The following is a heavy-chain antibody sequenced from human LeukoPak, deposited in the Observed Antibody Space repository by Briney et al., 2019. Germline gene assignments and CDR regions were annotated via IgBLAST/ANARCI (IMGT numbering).Heavy chain of an antibody. CDR3: AIRGSPNAFDM. V-gene: IGHV3-23*01. Sequence: GGSLRLSCAASGFTFSTYPMSWVRQAPGKGLEWVSAIGSGDTTYYSDSVKGRFTISRDNSKNTLYLQMNGLSAEDTAVYYCAIRGSPNAFDMWGQGTMVTVSS. CDR1: GFTFSTYP. CDR2: IGSGDTT. J-gene: IGHJ3*02. D-gene: IGHD1-26*01.